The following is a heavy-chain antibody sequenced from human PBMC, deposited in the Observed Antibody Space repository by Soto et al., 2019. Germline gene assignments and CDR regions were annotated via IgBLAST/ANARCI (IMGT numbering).Heavy chain of an antibody. V-gene: IGHV4-34*01. CDR3: ARATADKVYYYYMDV. CDR2: INHSGST. Sequence: SETLSLTCAVYGGSFSGYYWSWIRQPPGKGLEWIGEINHSGSTNYNPSLKSRVTISVDTSKNQFSLKLSSVTAADTAVYYCARATADKVYYYYMDVWGKGTTVTVSS. D-gene: IGHD2-21*02. CDR1: GGSFSGYY. J-gene: IGHJ6*03.